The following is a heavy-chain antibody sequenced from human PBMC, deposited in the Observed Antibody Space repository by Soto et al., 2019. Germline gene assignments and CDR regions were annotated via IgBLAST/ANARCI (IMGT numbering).Heavy chain of an antibody. CDR1: GYTFRSYG. CDR3: ASSYCGGDCSVLYYYYGMDV. CDR2: ISAYNGNT. V-gene: IGHV1-18*01. Sequence: ASLKVSCKASGYTFRSYGISGVRQAHGQGLEWMGWISAYNGNTNYAQKLQGRVTMTTDTSTSTAYMELRSLRSDDTAVYYCASSYCGGDCSVLYYYYGMDVWGQGTTVTVSS. J-gene: IGHJ6*02. D-gene: IGHD2-21*02.